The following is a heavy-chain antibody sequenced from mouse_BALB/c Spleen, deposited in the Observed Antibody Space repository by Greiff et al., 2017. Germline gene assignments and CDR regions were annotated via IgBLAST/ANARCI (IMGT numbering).Heavy chain of an antibody. CDR2: INPYNDGT. CDR1: GYTFTSYV. Sequence: EVQLQQSGPELVKPGASVKMSCKASGYTFTSYVMHWVKQKPGQGLEWIGYINPYNDGTKYNEKFKGKATLTSDKSSSTAYMELSSLTSEDSAVYYCAREGITTVVATRYAMDYWGQGTSVTVSS. J-gene: IGHJ4*01. CDR3: AREGITTVVATRYAMDY. V-gene: IGHV1-14*01. D-gene: IGHD1-1*01.